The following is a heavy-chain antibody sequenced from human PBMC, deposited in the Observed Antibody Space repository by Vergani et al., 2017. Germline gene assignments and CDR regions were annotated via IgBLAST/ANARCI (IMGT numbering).Heavy chain of an antibody. D-gene: IGHD4-11*01. Sequence: QITLKESGPNLVKPPKTLTLTCTFSGFSLNTRGVSVAWIRQPPGKALEWLALIYWNAVQTYSPSLNNRVTYTKDNSKNQVVLTMTNMAYVDTGTYCCVYRNTECLTTGCFYPFYYYNYMDVWGKGTTVTVSS. CDR2: IYWNAVQ. CDR1: GFSLNTRGVS. J-gene: IGHJ6*03. CDR3: VYRNTECLTTGCFYPFYYYNYMDV. V-gene: IGHV2-5*04.